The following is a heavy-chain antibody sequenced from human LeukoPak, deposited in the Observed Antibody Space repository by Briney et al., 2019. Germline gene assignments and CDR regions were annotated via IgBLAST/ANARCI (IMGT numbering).Heavy chain of an antibody. CDR1: GGSISDSY. CDR3: ARGGRIQLWYY. J-gene: IGHJ4*02. D-gene: IGHD5-18*01. CDR2: VYEGGGT. Sequence: PSETLSLTCSVSGGSISDSYWSWIRQPPGKQIEWIGYVYEGGGTTYNPSLKSRVSISLDMSRNQFSLKMKSVTAADTAVYYCARGGRIQLWYYWGQGTLVTVSS. V-gene: IGHV4-59*12.